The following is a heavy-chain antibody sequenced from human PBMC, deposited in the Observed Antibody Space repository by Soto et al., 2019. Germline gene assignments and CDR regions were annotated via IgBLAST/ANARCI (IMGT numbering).Heavy chain of an antibody. D-gene: IGHD3-10*01. CDR2: IIPIFGTA. CDR1: GGTFSSYA. CDR3: ARVGPGWFGELFQDY. Sequence: QVLLVQSGAEVKKPGSSVKVSCKASGGTFSSYAISWVRQAPGQGLKWMGGIIPIFGTANYAQKFQGRVTITADESTSTAYMELSSLRSEDTAVYYCARVGPGWFGELFQDYWGQGTLVTVSS. J-gene: IGHJ4*02. V-gene: IGHV1-69*01.